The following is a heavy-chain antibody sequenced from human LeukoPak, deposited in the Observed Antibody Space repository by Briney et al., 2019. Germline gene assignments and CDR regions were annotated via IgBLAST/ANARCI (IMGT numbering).Heavy chain of an antibody. V-gene: IGHV4-59*01. CDR1: GGSISSYY. CDR2: IYYSGST. CDR3: ARNYEFWSGYESRAFDI. D-gene: IGHD3-3*01. J-gene: IGHJ3*02. Sequence: PSETLSLTCTVSGGSISSYYWSWIRQPPGKGLEWIGYIYYSGSTNYNPSLKSRVTISVDTSKNQFSLKLSSVTAADTAVYYCARNYEFWSGYESRAFDIWGQGTMVTVSS.